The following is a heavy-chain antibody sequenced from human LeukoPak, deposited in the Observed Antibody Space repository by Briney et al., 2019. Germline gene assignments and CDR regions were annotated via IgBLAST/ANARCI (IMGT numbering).Heavy chain of an antibody. J-gene: IGHJ4*02. CDR1: GFTFSMYA. Sequence: PGGSLRLSCGASGFTFSMYAMSWDRQAPGKGLEWVSVISENGGSTYYADSVKGRFTISRDNSKSTLYLQMNSLRAEDTAVYYCANPGWGYYGSGSPTYWGQGTLVTVSS. CDR2: ISENGGST. CDR3: ANPGWGYYGSGSPTY. D-gene: IGHD3-10*01. V-gene: IGHV3-23*01.